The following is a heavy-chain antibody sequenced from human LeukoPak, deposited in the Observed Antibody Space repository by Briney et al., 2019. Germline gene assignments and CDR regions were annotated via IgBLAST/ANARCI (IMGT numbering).Heavy chain of an antibody. D-gene: IGHD6-13*01. CDR2: ISAYNGNT. Sequence: ASAKVSCKASGYTFTSYGISWVRQAPGQGLEWMGWISAYNGNTNYAQKLQGRVTMTTDTSTSTAYMELRSLRSDDTAVYYCARSGQQLVLSFFDYWGQGTLVTVSS. V-gene: IGHV1-18*01. J-gene: IGHJ4*02. CDR1: GYTFTSYG. CDR3: ARSGQQLVLSFFDY.